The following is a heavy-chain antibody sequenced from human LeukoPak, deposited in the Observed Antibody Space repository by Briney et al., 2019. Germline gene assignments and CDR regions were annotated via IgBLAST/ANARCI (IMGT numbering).Heavy chain of an antibody. CDR1: GGSISSSSYY. D-gene: IGHD1-26*01. CDR2: MYYSGAA. J-gene: IGHJ4*02. V-gene: IGHV4-39*01. Sequence: SEILSLTCTVSGGSISSSSYYWGWIRQPPGKGLEWIGSMYYSGAAYFNPSLKSRVTISVDTSKNQFSLKLISVTAADTAVYYCARYIGGSGTYYFDHWGQGTLVTVSS. CDR3: ARYIGGSGTYYFDH.